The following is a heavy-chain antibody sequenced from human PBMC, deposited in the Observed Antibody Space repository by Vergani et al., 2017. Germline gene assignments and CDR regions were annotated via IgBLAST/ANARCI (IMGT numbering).Heavy chain of an antibody. Sequence: QVQLVQSGAEVKKPGSSVKVSCKASGGTFSSYTISWVRQAPGQGLEWMGRIIPILGIANYAQKFQGRVTLTADKSTSTAYMELSSLRSEDTAVYYCARGGIAAAPPSYGMDVWGQGTTVTVSS. CDR3: ARGGIAAAPPSYGMDV. J-gene: IGHJ6*02. CDR2: IIPILGIA. CDR1: GGTFSSYT. V-gene: IGHV1-69*02. D-gene: IGHD6-13*01.